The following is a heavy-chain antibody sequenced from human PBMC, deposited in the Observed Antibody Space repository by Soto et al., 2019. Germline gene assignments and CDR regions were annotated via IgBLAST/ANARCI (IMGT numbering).Heavy chain of an antibody. J-gene: IGHJ4*02. CDR1: GGSFSGYY. CDR2: INHSGST. V-gene: IGHV4-34*01. Sequence: SETLSLTCAVYGGSFSGYYWSWIRQPPGKGLEWIGEINHSGSTNYNPSLKSRVTISVDTSKNQFSLKLSSVTAADTAVYYCARMGAFWYDILTGYYAPRYYFDYWGQGTLVTSPQ. CDR3: ARMGAFWYDILTGYYAPRYYFDY. D-gene: IGHD3-9*01.